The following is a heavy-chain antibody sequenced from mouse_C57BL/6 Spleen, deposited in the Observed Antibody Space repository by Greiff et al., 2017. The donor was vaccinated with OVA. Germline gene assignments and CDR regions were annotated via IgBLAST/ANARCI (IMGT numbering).Heavy chain of an antibody. CDR2: INYDGSST. CDR1: GFTFSDYY. V-gene: IGHV5-16*01. J-gene: IGHJ3*01. CDR3: ARVDSSGSSWFAY. Sequence: VKLVESEGGLVQPGSSMKLSCTASGFTFSDYYMAWVRQVPEKGLEWVANINYDGSSTYYLDSLKSRFIISRDNAKNILYLQMSSLKSEDTATYYCARVDSSGSSWFAYWGQGTLVTVSA. D-gene: IGHD3-2*02.